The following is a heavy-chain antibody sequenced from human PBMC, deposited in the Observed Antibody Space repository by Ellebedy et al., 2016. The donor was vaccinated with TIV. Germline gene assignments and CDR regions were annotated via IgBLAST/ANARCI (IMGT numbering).Heavy chain of an antibody. J-gene: IGHJ4*02. CDR1: GYTFIDYP. CDR2: INAGNGDT. Sequence: AASVKVSCKASGYTFIDYPMHWVRQAPGQRLEWMGWINAGNGDTKYSQKFQGRVTITRDTSASTDYMDLSSLRSEDTAVYYCARGLSRRWMEGFYWGQGTLVTVSS. V-gene: IGHV1-3*01. CDR3: ARGLSRRWMEGFY. D-gene: IGHD3-3*01.